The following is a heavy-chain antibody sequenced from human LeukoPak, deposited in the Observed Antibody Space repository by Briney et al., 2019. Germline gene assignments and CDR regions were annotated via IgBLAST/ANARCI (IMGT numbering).Heavy chain of an antibody. CDR2: IIESGGRT. CDR3: AKDRRAVAGRYYFDY. J-gene: IGHJ4*02. V-gene: IGHV3-23*01. CDR1: GITFSSYG. D-gene: IGHD6-19*01. Sequence: GGSLRLSCAASGITFSSYGMSWVRQAPGKGLEWVSVIIESGGRTYYADSVKGRFTISRDNSKNTLYLQMNSLRAEDTAVYYCAKDRRAVAGRYYFDYWGQGTLVTVSS.